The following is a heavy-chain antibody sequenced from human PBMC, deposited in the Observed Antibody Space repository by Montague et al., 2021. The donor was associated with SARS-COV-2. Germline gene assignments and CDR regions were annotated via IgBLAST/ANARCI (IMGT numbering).Heavy chain of an antibody. Sequence: SVKVSCKVSGYSLTELPMHWVRQAPGKGLEWMGGVDPEDGKTIYVQNFQGRLTIAEDTSADTAYMELSSLRSDDTAVYYCATSADWGSTGRFDFWGQGTLVTVSS. CDR2: VDPEDGKT. J-gene: IGHJ4*02. D-gene: IGHD7-27*01. CDR1: GYSLTELP. V-gene: IGHV1-24*01. CDR3: ATSADWGSTGRFDF.